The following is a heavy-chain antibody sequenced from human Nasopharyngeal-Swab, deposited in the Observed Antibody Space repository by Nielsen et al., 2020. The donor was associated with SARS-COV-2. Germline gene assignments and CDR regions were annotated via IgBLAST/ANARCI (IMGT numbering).Heavy chain of an antibody. CDR3: AREYYDGGFDP. V-gene: IGHV3-20*01. CDR2: INWNWCST. CDR1: GFTFDDYG. Sequence: GESLKISCAASGFTFDDYGMSWGRQAPGKGLEWVSGINWNWCSTVYADSVKGRFPISRDNAKNSLYLQMNSLRAEDTALYHCAREYYDGGFDPWGQGTLVTVSS. J-gene: IGHJ5*02. D-gene: IGHD3-3*01.